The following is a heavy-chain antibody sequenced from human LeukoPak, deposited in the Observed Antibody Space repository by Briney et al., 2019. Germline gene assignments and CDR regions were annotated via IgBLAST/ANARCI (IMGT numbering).Heavy chain of an antibody. J-gene: IGHJ4*02. D-gene: IGHD2-8*01. CDR3: AKDGVPNRYFGRNYFDY. CDR2: ISSSGSTI. V-gene: IGHV3-48*04. Sequence: GGSLRLSCVASGFTFTNHWMSWVRQAPGKGLEWVSYISSSGSTIYYADSVKGRFTISRDNAKNSLYLQMNRLRAEDTAVYYCAKDGVPNRYFGRNYFDYGGQGTLVTVSS. CDR1: GFTFTNHW.